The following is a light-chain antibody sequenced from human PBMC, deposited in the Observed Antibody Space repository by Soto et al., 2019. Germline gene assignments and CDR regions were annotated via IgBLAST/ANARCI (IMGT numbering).Light chain of an antibody. J-gene: IGKJ4*01. V-gene: IGKV1-9*01. Sequence: DIQMTQSPSFLSASVGDRVTITCRASQGISSYLAWSQQKPGKVPKLLIYAASTSQSGVPSRFSGSGSGTEFTLTISSLQPEDFATYYCQQLNSYPLTFGGGTKVDIK. CDR2: AAS. CDR1: QGISSY. CDR3: QQLNSYPLT.